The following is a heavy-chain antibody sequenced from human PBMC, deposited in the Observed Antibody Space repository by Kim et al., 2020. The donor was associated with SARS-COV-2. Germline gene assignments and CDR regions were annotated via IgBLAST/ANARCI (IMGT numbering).Heavy chain of an antibody. V-gene: IGHV4-34*01. J-gene: IGHJ6*02. Sequence: SETLSLTCAVYGGSFSGYYWSWIRQPPGKGLEWIGEINHSGSTNYNPSLKSRVTISVDTSKNQFSLKLSSVTAADTAVYYCARGLWGFTMVRGVDYYYYYGMDVWGQGTTVTVSS. CDR2: INHSGST. CDR3: ARGLWGFTMVRGVDYYYYYGMDV. CDR1: GGSFSGYY. D-gene: IGHD3-10*01.